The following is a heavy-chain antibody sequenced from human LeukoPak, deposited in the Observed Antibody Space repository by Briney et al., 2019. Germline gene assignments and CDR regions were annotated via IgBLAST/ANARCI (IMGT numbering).Heavy chain of an antibody. CDR1: GGSFSGYY. D-gene: IGHD3-9*01. CDR3: ARGLGDLDWLLYLPYYFDY. V-gene: IGHV4-34*01. J-gene: IGHJ4*02. Sequence: SETLSLTCAVYGGSFSGYYWSWIRQPPGKGLEWIGEINHSGSTNYNPSLKSRVTISVDTSKNQFSLKLSSVTAANTAVYYCARGLGDLDWLLYLPYYFDYWGQGTLVTVSS. CDR2: INHSGST.